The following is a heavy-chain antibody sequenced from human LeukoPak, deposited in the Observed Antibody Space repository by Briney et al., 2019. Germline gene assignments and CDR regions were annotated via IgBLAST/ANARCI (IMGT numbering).Heavy chain of an antibody. V-gene: IGHV4-59*01. Sequence: PSETLSLTCTVSGGSISSYYWSWIRQPPGKGLEWIGYIYYSGTTNYNPSLKSRVTISVDTSNNQFSLKLSSATAADTAVYYCARGRQWLEDYWGQGTLVTVSS. CDR2: IYYSGTT. D-gene: IGHD6-19*01. J-gene: IGHJ4*02. CDR1: GGSISSYY. CDR3: ARGRQWLEDY.